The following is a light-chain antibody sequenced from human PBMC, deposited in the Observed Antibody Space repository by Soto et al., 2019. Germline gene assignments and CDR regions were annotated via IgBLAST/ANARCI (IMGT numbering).Light chain of an antibody. V-gene: IGKV3-11*01. Sequence: EIVLTQSPATLSLSPGQRATLSCRTSQSVRNHLVWYQQKPGQAPRLLIYDAFIRATGIPARCSSSGSGKDFSLTSSRLKSEDFAVYYCQHRAIWPISFGGGTKVEFK. CDR3: QHRAIWPIS. CDR1: QSVRNH. J-gene: IGKJ4*01. CDR2: DAF.